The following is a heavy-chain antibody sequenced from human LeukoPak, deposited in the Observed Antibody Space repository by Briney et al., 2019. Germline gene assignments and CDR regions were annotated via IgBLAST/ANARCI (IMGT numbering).Heavy chain of an antibody. Sequence: GGSLRLSCAASGFTFTSYAMSWVRQAPGKGLEWVSSISDSGDITYYADSVKGRFTISRDNSKNTLYVQMNSLRVEDTAVYYCAKDRRGGSYYAVTFDIWGQGTMVTVSS. CDR2: ISDSGDIT. J-gene: IGHJ3*02. D-gene: IGHD1-26*01. V-gene: IGHV3-23*01. CDR1: GFTFTSYA. CDR3: AKDRRGGSYYAVTFDI.